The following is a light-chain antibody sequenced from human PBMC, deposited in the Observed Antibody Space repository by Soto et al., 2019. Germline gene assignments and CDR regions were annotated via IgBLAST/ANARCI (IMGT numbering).Light chain of an antibody. CDR2: GAS. CDR1: QSVGTY. Sequence: EIVLTQSPGTLSLSPGERATLSCRASQSVGTYLAWYQQKPGQAPRLLIYGASNRATGIPDRFSGGGSETDFTLTISRLESEDSAVYYCQQYGISPFTFGGGTKVDIK. V-gene: IGKV3-20*01. J-gene: IGKJ4*01. CDR3: QQYGISPFT.